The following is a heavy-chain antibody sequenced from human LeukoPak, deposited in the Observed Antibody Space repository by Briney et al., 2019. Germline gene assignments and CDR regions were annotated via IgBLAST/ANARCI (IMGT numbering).Heavy chain of an antibody. CDR1: GGPISRGSYY. CDR2: IYTSGST. V-gene: IGHV4-61*02. Sequence: SQTLSLTCTVSGGPISRGSYYWSWNRHPAGKGLEWIGRIYTSGSTNYNPSLKSRVTISVDTSKNQSSLKLSSVTAADTAVYYSAGSRSSGYYYEIAFDIWGQGTMVTVSS. J-gene: IGHJ3*02. CDR3: AGSRSSGYYYEIAFDI. D-gene: IGHD3-22*01.